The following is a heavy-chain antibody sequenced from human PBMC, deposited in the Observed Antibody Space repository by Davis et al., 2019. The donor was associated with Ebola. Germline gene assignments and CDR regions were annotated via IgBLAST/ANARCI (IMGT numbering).Heavy chain of an antibody. CDR2: LNPNSGNT. CDR1: GYTFTNYD. J-gene: IGHJ4*02. V-gene: IGHV1-8*01. Sequence: ASVKVSCKTSGYTFTNYDINWVRQATGQGLEWMGWLNPNSGNTDSTHKFQGRLTMTKNISICTAYMELSTLTSEDTAVYYCARRVYSRSGFDSWGQGTLVTVSS. CDR3: ARRVYSRSGFDS. D-gene: IGHD2-8*01.